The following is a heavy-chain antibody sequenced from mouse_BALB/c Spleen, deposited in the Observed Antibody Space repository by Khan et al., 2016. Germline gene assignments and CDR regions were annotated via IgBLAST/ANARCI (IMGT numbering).Heavy chain of an antibody. Sequence: QVQLQQSGAELAEPGASVKMSCKASGYTFTSYWMHWIKQRPGQGLEWIGYIIPTPGYTAYHQKFKDMATLTADNSSSTAYLQLSSLTSAASALSYGTTGRSRGGLGYWGEGTL. CDR3: TTGRSRGGLGY. CDR1: GYTFTSYW. J-gene: IGHJ3*01. CDR2: IIPTPGYT. D-gene: IGHD1-1*01. V-gene: IGHV1-7*01.